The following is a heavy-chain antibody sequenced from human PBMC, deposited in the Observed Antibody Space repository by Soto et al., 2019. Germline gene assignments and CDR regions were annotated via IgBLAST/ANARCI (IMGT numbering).Heavy chain of an antibody. V-gene: IGHV1-69*02. CDR2: IIPILGIA. J-gene: IGHJ5*02. CDR1: GGTFSSYT. Sequence: QVQLVQSGAEVKKPGSSVKVSCKASGGTFSSYTISWVRQAPGQGLEWMGRIIPILGIANYAQKFQGRVTITADKSTSTAYMELSSLRSEDTDVYYCAYCSGGSCYHSPWFDPWGQGTLVTVSS. D-gene: IGHD2-15*01. CDR3: AYCSGGSCYHSPWFDP.